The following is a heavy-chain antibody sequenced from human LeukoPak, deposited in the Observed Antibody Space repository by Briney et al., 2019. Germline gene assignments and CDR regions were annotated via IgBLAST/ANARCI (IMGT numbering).Heavy chain of an antibody. J-gene: IGHJ5*02. D-gene: IGHD5-18*01. V-gene: IGHV1-2*02. Sequence: APVKVFCKASGYTFTDYYIHWVRQAPGQGLEWMGWINPNSGGTNYAQKFQGRVTMTRDTSISTAYMELSRLRSDDTAVYYCATTRLTPWIQLWSDGGSFWFDPWGQGTLVTVSS. CDR3: ATTRLTPWIQLWSDGGSFWFDP. CDR2: INPNSGGT. CDR1: GYTFTDYY.